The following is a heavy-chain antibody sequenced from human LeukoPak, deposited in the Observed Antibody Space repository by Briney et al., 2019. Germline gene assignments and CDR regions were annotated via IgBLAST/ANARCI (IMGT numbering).Heavy chain of an antibody. V-gene: IGHV3-23*01. Sequence: GGSLRLSCAASGFTFSSYAMSWVRQAPGKGLEWVSAINDSGGSTYYADSVKGRFTISRDNSKNTLYLQMNSLRAEDTAVYYCAKDRYCSGGSCSSYFDYWGQGTLVTLSS. J-gene: IGHJ4*02. CDR3: AKDRYCSGGSCSSYFDY. CDR1: GFTFSSYA. CDR2: INDSGGST. D-gene: IGHD2-15*01.